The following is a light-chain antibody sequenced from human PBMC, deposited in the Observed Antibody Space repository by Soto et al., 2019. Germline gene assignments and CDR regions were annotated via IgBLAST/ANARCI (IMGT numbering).Light chain of an antibody. V-gene: IGLV2-14*01. J-gene: IGLJ2*01. CDR3: SSYARNGVL. CDR2: EVS. CDR1: SSDVGGYNY. Sequence: QSALTQPASVSGSPGQSITISCTGTSSDVGGYNYFSWYQHYPGKAPKLIIYEVSNRPSGVSNRFSGSKSGNTASLTRSGLQAEDDADYYCSSYARNGVLFGGGTKVTVL.